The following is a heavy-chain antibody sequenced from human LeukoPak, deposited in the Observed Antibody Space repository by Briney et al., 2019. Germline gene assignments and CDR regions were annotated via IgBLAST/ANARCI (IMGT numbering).Heavy chain of an antibody. V-gene: IGHV1-69*13. D-gene: IGHD2-2*01. CDR3: ARLRGEEIVVVPAALCGSGSSPTYYMDV. CDR1: GGTFSSYA. Sequence: EASVKVSCKASGGTFSSYAISWVRQAPGQGLEWMGGIIPIFGTANYAQKFQGRVTITAAESTSPAYMVLSSLRSEDPAVYHGARLRGEEIVVVPAALCGSGSSPTYYMDVWGKGTTVTVSS. CDR2: IIPIFGTA. J-gene: IGHJ6*03.